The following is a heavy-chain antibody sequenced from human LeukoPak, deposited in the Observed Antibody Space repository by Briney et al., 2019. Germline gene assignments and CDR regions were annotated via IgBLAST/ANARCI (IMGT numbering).Heavy chain of an antibody. J-gene: IGHJ4*02. V-gene: IGHV1-2*02. D-gene: IGHD1-1*01. CDR1: GYTFTGYY. CDR2: INPNSGGT. Sequence: ASVKVSCKASGYTFTGYYMHWVRQAPGQGLEWMGWINPNSGGTNYAQKFQGRVTMTRDTSISTAYMELGSLRSEDTAVYYCTTTSSLGYFDYWGQGTLVTVSS. CDR3: TTTSSLGYFDY.